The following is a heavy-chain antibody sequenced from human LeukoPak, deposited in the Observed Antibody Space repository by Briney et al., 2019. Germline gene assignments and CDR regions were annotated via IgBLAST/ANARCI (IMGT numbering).Heavy chain of an antibody. CDR2: IYTSGST. CDR1: GGPISSGSYY. D-gene: IGHD2-8*01. Sequence: SETLPLTCTVSGGPISSGSYYWSWIRQPAGKGLEWIGRIYTSGSTNYNPSLKSRVAISVDTSKNQFSLKLSSVTAADTAVYYCARADCTNGVCHTSDYWGQGTLVTVSS. J-gene: IGHJ4*02. CDR3: ARADCTNGVCHTSDY. V-gene: IGHV4-61*02.